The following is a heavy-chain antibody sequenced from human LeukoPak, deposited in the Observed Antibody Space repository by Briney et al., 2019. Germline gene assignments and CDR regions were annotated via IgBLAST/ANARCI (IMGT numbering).Heavy chain of an antibody. CDR3: AREKYGGSNDY. J-gene: IGHJ4*02. Sequence: PSQTLSLTCAVSSDSISGYYWSWIRQPPGKGLEWIGYIYYSGSTKYNPSLKSRVTISVDTSKNQFSLRLSPVTAADTAMYYCAREKYGGSNDYWGQGTLVTVSS. D-gene: IGHD1-26*01. CDR2: IYYSGST. V-gene: IGHV4-59*01. CDR1: SDSISGYY.